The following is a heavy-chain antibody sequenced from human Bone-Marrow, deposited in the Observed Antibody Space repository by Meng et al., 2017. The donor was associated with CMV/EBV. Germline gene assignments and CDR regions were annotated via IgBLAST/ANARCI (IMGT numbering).Heavy chain of an antibody. Sequence: GGSLRLSCAASGFTFSSYSMNWVRQAPGKGLEWVSSISSSSYIYYADSLKGRFTISRDNANNSLYLQMNSLRVEDTGVYYCARDRINSNYGASHDWGQGTLVTVSS. CDR2: ISSSSYI. D-gene: IGHD4-11*01. J-gene: IGHJ4*02. CDR1: GFTFSSYS. V-gene: IGHV3-21*01. CDR3: ARDRINSNYGASHD.